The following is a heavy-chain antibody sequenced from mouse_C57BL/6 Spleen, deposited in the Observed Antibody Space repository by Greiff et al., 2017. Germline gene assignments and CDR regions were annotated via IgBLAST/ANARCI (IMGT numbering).Heavy chain of an antibody. CDR3: AGILCYDGYYVGYFDY. Sequence: QVQLQQSGAELARPGASVKLSCKASGYTFTSYGISWVKQRTGQGLEWIGEIYPRSGNTYYNEKFKGKATLTADKSSSTAYMELRSLTSEDSAVYFCAGILCYDGYYVGYFDYWGQGTTLTVSS. CDR1: GYTFTSYG. V-gene: IGHV1-81*01. J-gene: IGHJ2*01. CDR2: IYPRSGNT. D-gene: IGHD2-3*01.